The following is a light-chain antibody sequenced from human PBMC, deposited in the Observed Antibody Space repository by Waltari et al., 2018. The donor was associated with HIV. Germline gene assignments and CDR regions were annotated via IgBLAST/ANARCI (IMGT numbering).Light chain of an antibody. CDR1: QSVNNNY. V-gene: IGKV3-20*01. CDR2: DAS. Sequence: EIVLTQSAGTLALSPGERATHSCRASQSVNNNYLAWYQQKPGQAPRHLIYDASNRATGIPDRFSGLRSATDFTLPIIRLETDDIAVFYCQRYSNLPYNLDQRTKLEIK. CDR3: QRYSNLPYN. J-gene: IGKJ2*01.